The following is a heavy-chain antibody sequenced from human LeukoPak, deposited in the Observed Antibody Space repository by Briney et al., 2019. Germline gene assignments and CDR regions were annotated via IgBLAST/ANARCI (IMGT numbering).Heavy chain of an antibody. V-gene: IGHV1-69*06. D-gene: IGHD3-10*01. J-gene: IGHJ4*02. CDR2: IIPIFGTA. CDR1: GGTFSSYA. Sequence: SVKVSCKASGGTFSSYAISWVRQAPGQGLEWMGGIIPIFGTANYAQKFQGRVTITADKSTSTAYMELSSLRSGDTAVYYCATFREERYGSGYYFDCWGQGTLVTVSS. CDR3: ATFREERYGSGYYFDC.